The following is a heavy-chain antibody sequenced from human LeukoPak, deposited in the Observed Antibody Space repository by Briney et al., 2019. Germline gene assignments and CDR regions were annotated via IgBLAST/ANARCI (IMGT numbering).Heavy chain of an antibody. CDR3: ARGYSSSWYGPND. CDR1: GFTFRSYS. Sequence: PGGSLRLSCAVSGFTFRSYSMNWVRQAPGKGLEWVSSISSSSSYIYYADSVKGRFTISRDNAKNSLYLQMNSLRAEDTAVYYCARGYSSSWYGPNDWGQGTLVTVSS. J-gene: IGHJ4*02. V-gene: IGHV3-21*04. D-gene: IGHD6-13*01. CDR2: ISSSSSYI.